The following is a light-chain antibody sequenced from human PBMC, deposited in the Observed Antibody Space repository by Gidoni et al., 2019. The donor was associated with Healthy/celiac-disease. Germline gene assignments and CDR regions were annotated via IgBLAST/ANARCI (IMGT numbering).Light chain of an antibody. CDR1: QSISSW. CDR3: QQSLT. Sequence: DSQTTQSPSTLSASVGDRVTITCWASQSISSWLAWYQQKPGKAPKLLIYQASSLESGVPSRFIGSGSGTEFTLTISSLQPDDFATYYCQQSLTFGGGTKVEIK. CDR2: QAS. J-gene: IGKJ4*02. V-gene: IGKV1-5*03.